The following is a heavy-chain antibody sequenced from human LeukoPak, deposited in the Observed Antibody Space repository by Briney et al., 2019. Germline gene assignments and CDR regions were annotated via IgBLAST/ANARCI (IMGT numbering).Heavy chain of an antibody. CDR1: GFTFNNFG. V-gene: IGHV3-23*01. D-gene: IGHD2-21*02. CDR3: ARAAHIVVVTATRTYYYYYMDV. J-gene: IGHJ6*03. Sequence: GGSLRLSCAASGFTFNNFGMSWVRQAPGKGLEWVSAISGSGISTYYADSVKGRFTISRDNSKNTLYLQMNSLRAEDTAVYYCARAAHIVVVTATRTYYYYYMDVWGKGTTVTVSS. CDR2: ISGSGIST.